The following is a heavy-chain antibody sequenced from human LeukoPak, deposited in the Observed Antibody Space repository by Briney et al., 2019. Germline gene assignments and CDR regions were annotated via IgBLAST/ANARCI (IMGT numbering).Heavy chain of an antibody. CDR2: IYYSGST. V-gene: IGHV4-59*08. J-gene: IGHJ6*02. D-gene: IGHD3-16*01. CDR1: GGSSRNYY. CDR3: ARHFTGPGTYTPYFGMDV. Sequence: KPSETLSLTCTVSGGSSRNYYCSWIRQPPGKGLEWVGYIYYSGSTSYNPSLTSRLTISVDTAKNQFSLKLSSVTAADTAVAYCARHFTGPGTYTPYFGMDVWGQGTTVTVSS.